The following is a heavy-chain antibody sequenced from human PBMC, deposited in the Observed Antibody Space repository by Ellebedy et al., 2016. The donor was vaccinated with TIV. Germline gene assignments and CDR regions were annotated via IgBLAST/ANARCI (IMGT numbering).Heavy chain of an antibody. CDR1: GFTFSDYY. D-gene: IGHD4-23*01. V-gene: IGHV3-11*04. CDR2: ISSSSSTI. Sequence: GESLKISXSASGFTFSDYYMAWIRQAPGKGLEWVSYISSSSSTIYYADSVKGRFTISRDNAKNSLYLQMNSLRDEDTAVYYCARGRATVVTDFDYWGQGTLVTVSS. J-gene: IGHJ4*02. CDR3: ARGRATVVTDFDY.